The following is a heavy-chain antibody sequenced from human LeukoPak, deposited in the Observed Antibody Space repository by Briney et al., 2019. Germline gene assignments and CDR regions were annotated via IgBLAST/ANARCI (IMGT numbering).Heavy chain of an antibody. J-gene: IGHJ6*02. CDR1: RFTFSSYA. CDR3: ARAFYLDGGMDV. D-gene: IGHD2/OR15-2a*01. V-gene: IGHV3-53*01. CDR2: IYSGGST. Sequence: GGSLGLSCAASRFTFSSYAMSWVRLAPGKGLEWVSVIYSGGSTYYADSVKGRFTISRDNSKNTLYLQMNSLRAEDTAVYYCARAFYLDGGMDVWGQGTTVTVSS.